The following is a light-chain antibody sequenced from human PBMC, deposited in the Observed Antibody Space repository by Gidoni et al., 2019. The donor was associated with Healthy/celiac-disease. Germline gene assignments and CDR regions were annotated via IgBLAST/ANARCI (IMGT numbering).Light chain of an antibody. CDR2: GAS. J-gene: IGKJ1*01. Sequence: EIVMTQSPATLSVPPGERATLSCRASQSVSSNLAWYQQKPGQAPRPLIYGASTRATGIPARFSGSGSGTEFTLTISSLQSEDFAVYYCQQYNNWPPTFGQXTKVEI. CDR1: QSVSSN. V-gene: IGKV3-15*01. CDR3: QQYNNWPPT.